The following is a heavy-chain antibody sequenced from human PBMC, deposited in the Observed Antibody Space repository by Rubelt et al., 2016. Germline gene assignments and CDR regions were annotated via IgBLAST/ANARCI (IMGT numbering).Heavy chain of an antibody. CDR2: IFHSGST. CDR1: GDSMNDYY. Sequence: QVQLQESGPGLVKPSETLSLTCAVSGDSMNDYYWSWIRQPPGKGLEWIGSIFHSGSTYYKPSLKSRITISVDTSKNQFSLKLSSVTAADTAVYFCAGFSPAVDYWGQGTLVTVSS. J-gene: IGHJ4*02. CDR3: AGFSPAVDY. V-gene: IGHV4-38-2*01. D-gene: IGHD2-2*01.